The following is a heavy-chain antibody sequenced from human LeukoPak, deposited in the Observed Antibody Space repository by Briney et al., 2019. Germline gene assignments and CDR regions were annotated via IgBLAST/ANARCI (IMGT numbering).Heavy chain of an antibody. CDR3: ARGYRSRWAHSSGDFEY. D-gene: IGHD3-22*01. CDR2: IYYSGST. V-gene: IGHV4-59*01. CDR1: GGSISSYY. Sequence: SETLSLTCTVSGGSISSYYWSWIRQPPGKGLEWIGYIYYSGSTNYNPSLKSRVTISVDTSKNQFSLKLSSVTAADTAVYYCARGYRSRWAHSSGDFEYWGQGTLVTVSS. J-gene: IGHJ4*02.